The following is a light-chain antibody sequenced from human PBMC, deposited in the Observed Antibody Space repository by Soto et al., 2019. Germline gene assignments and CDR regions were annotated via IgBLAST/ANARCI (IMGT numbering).Light chain of an antibody. Sequence: EFVMTQSPGTLSVSPGERATLSCRASQSVGTNLAWYQQRPGQAPRLLVYGASTRASGIPPRFSGSGSGTDFTLTISSLQSEDFAVYYCQQLNYWPRITFGQGTRLEIK. V-gene: IGKV3-15*01. CDR1: QSVGTN. CDR2: GAS. CDR3: QQLNYWPRIT. J-gene: IGKJ5*01.